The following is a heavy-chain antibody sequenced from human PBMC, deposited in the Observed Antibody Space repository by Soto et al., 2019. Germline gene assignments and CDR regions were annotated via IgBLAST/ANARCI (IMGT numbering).Heavy chain of an antibody. D-gene: IGHD3-22*01. CDR2: INHSGST. J-gene: IGHJ5*02. Sequence: SETLSLTSAVYGGSFSGYDWSWIRQPPGKGLEWIGEINHSGSTNYNPSLKSRVTISVDTSKNQFSLKLSSVTAADTAVYYCASRVDYYDSSGYTGPWFDPWGQGTLVTVSS. V-gene: IGHV4-34*01. CDR3: ASRVDYYDSSGYTGPWFDP. CDR1: GGSFSGYD.